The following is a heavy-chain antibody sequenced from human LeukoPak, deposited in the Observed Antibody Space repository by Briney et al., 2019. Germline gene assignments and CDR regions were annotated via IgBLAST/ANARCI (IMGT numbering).Heavy chain of an antibody. V-gene: IGHV3-21*01. CDR3: ARDLGSGYFDH. CDR2: ISSSSSYI. D-gene: IGHD3-3*01. J-gene: IGHJ4*02. CDR1: GFTFSSYS. Sequence: GGSLRLSCAASGFTFSSYSMNWVRQAPGKGLEWVSSISSSSSYIYYADSVKGRFTISRDNAKNSLYLQMNSLRAEDTAVYYCARDLGSGYFDHWGQGTLVTVSS.